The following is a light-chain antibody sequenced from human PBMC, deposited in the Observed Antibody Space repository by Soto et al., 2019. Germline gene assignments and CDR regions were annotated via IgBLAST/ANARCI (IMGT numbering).Light chain of an antibody. Sequence: QSVLTQPPSVSAAPGQKVTISCSGSSSNIGNNYVSWYQHLPETAPKLLIYENNKRPSGIPDRFSGSKSGTSATLGITGLQTGDEADYYCGTWDISLSLWVFVGGTKVTVL. CDR1: SSNIGNNY. V-gene: IGLV1-51*02. J-gene: IGLJ3*02. CDR3: GTWDISLSLWV. CDR2: ENN.